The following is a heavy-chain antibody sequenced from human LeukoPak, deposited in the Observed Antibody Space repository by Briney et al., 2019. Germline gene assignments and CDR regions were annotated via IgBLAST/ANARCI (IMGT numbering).Heavy chain of an antibody. J-gene: IGHJ4*02. V-gene: IGHV4-59*12. CDR3: ARVDCSSTSCQPNDY. CDR1: GGSISSYY. CDR2: IYDRGST. Sequence: SGTLSLTCTDPGGSISSYYWSWIRQPPGKGLEWIGYIYDRGSTPYNPSLKSRPTISVEPSKTEFALKLSSVTAADTAVYYCARVDCSSTSCQPNDYWGQGTLVTVSS. D-gene: IGHD2-2*01.